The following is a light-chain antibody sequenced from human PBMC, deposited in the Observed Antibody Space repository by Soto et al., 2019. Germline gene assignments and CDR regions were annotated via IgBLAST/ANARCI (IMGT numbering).Light chain of an antibody. CDR1: QSVSSSY. V-gene: IGKV3-20*01. CDR3: QQYGSSPPWT. CDR2: GAS. J-gene: IGKJ1*01. Sequence: EIVFAQSPGTLALSPLEIAALSCRASQSVSSSYLAWYQQKPGQAPRLLIYGASSRATGIPDRFSGSGSGTDFTLTISRLEPEDFAVYYCQQYGSSPPWTFGQGTKVDIK.